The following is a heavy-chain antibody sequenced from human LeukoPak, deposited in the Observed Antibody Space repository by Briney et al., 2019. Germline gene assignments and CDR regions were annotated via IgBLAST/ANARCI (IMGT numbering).Heavy chain of an antibody. CDR3: ARDGAIVATTYYFDY. CDR1: GFTFSSYG. Sequence: GGSLRLSCAASGFTFSSYGMHWVRQAPGKGLEWVAVIWYDGSNKYYADSVKGRFTISRDNSKNTLYLQMNSLRAEDTAVYYCARDGAIVATTYYFDYWGQGTLVTVSS. V-gene: IGHV3-33*01. J-gene: IGHJ4*02. D-gene: IGHD5-12*01. CDR2: IWYDGSNK.